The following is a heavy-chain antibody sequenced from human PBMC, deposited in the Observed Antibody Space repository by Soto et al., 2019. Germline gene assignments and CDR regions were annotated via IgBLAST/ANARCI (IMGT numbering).Heavy chain of an antibody. CDR1: VFTVSSYS. Sequence: GGSLRLSYAGSVFTVSSYSMTWVRQDKGKGLEWVSSISSSSYIYYADSVKGRFTISRDNAKNSLYLQMNSLRAEDTAVYYCARDPTKASKKFGYWGQRTLVTLSS. V-gene: IGHV3-21*01. CDR2: ISSSSYI. J-gene: IGHJ4*02. CDR3: ARDPTKASKKFGY.